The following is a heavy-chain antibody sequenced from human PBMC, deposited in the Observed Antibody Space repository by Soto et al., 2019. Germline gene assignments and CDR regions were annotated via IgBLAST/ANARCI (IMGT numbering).Heavy chain of an antibody. D-gene: IGHD2-2*02. J-gene: IGHJ4*02. V-gene: IGHV1-3*01. Sequence: QVHLVQSGAEVKTPGASVTISCKASGYTFSDYGIHWIRQAPGQRPEWLGWILCLNDRKEYAQKFQGRISLTRDTCASTAYMGLSRLRSEDTAVYDCARGRRTCTEKTCYTDFDFWGQGSLVSVSS. CDR3: ARGRRTCTEKTCYTDFDF. CDR1: GYTFSDYG. CDR2: ILCLNDRK.